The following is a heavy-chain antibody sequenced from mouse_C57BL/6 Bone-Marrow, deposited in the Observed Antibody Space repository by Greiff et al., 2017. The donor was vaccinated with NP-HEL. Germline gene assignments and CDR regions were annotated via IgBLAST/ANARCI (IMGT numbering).Heavy chain of an antibody. V-gene: IGHV1-55*01. CDR3: AREVVAPYWYFDV. J-gene: IGHJ1*03. Sequence: QVQLQQPGAELVKPGASVKMACKASGYTFTSYWITWVQQRPGPGLSWLGDLSPGSGSTNYNEKFKSKATLTVDTSSSTAYMQLSSLTSEDSAVYYCAREVVAPYWYFDVWGTGTTVTVSS. D-gene: IGHD1-1*01. CDR2: LSPGSGST. CDR1: GYTFTSYW.